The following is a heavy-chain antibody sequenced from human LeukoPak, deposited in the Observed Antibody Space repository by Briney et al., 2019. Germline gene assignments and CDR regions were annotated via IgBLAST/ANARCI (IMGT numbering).Heavy chain of an antibody. CDR3: AKDGPLVVAFTMDV. Sequence: GGSLRLSCAASGFTFSSYGMHWVRQAPGKGLEWVAVISYDGSNKYYADSVKGRFTISRDNSKNTLYLQMNSLKAEDTAVYYCAKDGPLVVAFTMDVWGQGTTVTVSS. D-gene: IGHD2-15*01. J-gene: IGHJ6*02. V-gene: IGHV3-30*18. CDR1: GFTFSSYG. CDR2: ISYDGSNK.